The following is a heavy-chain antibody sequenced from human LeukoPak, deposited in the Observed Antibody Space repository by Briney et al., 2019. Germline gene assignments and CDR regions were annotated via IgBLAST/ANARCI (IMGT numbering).Heavy chain of an antibody. Sequence: GGSLRLSCAASGFTFSSYSMNWVRQAPGKGLEWVSSISSSSSYIYYADSVKGRFTISRDNAKNSLYLQMNSLRAEDTAVYYCARVGWIQLWFGGYDAFDIWGQGTMVTVSS. D-gene: IGHD5-18*01. J-gene: IGHJ3*02. V-gene: IGHV3-21*01. CDR1: GFTFSSYS. CDR2: ISSSSSYI. CDR3: ARVGWIQLWFGGYDAFDI.